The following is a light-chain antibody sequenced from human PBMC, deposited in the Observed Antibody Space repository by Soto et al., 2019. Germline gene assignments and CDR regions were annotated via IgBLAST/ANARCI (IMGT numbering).Light chain of an antibody. CDR1: RSDIGGYNY. CDR3: SSYRITSTYV. V-gene: IGLV2-14*01. J-gene: IGLJ1*01. Sequence: QSALTQPASVSGSPGQSITISCTGTRSDIGGYNYVSWYQQHPGKAPKLIIYEVTNRPSGVSHRFSGSKSGDTASLTISGLQAEDEADYYCSSYRITSTYVFGTGTKGTVL. CDR2: EVT.